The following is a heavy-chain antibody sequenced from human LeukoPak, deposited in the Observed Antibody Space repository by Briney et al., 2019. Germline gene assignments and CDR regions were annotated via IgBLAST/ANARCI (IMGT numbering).Heavy chain of an antibody. V-gene: IGHV4-59*01. CDR1: GGSISSYY. CDR2: IYYTGST. CDR3: ARTISMIRGISYFDY. Sequence: SETLSLTCTVSGGSISSYYWSWIRQPPGKGLEWIGYIYYTGSTTYNPSLQSRVSISIDTSKNQFSLKLSSVTAADTAVYYCARTISMIRGISYFDYWGQGTLVPVSS. D-gene: IGHD3-10*01. J-gene: IGHJ4*02.